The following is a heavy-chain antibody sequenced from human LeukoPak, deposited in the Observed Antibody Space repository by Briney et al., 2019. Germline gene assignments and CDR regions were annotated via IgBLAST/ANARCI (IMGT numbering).Heavy chain of an antibody. D-gene: IGHD6-19*01. J-gene: IGHJ5*02. Sequence: SETLSLTCTVSGGSISNYYWSWIRQPPGKGLEWIGYIYYSGSTNYNPSLKSRVTIPVDTSKNQFSLKLSSVTAADTAVHYCATSGYSSGSPYDPWGQGTLVTVSS. V-gene: IGHV4-59*01. CDR1: GGSISNYY. CDR3: ATSGYSSGSPYDP. CDR2: IYYSGST.